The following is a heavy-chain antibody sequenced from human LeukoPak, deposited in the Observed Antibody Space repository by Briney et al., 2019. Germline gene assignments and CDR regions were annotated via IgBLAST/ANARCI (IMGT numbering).Heavy chain of an antibody. V-gene: IGHV3-48*03. CDR2: ISSSGSTI. D-gene: IGHD3-10*01. Sequence: GGSLRLSCAASGFTFSSCEMNWVRQAPGKGLEWVSYISSSGSTIYYADSVKGRFTISRDNAKNSLYLQMNSLRAEDTAVYYCARDYGSGSYYPYYFDYWGQGTLVTVSS. J-gene: IGHJ4*02. CDR3: ARDYGSGSYYPYYFDY. CDR1: GFTFSSCE.